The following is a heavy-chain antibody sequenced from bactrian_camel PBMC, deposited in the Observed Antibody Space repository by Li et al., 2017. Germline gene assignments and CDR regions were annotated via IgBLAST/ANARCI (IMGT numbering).Heavy chain of an antibody. J-gene: IGHJ4*01. CDR2: IAPSTGST. Sequence: VQLVESGGGSVRAGGSLRLGCVWSPRAYNTWCMYWFRQVLGKEREGVAAIAPSTGSTYYDDSIKGRFTVSHVNSNNTLHLQMNSLKPEDTAVYYCSADIRAKGNRWMSPSFWSDWGQGTQVTVS. V-gene: IGHV3S1*01. CDR3: SADIRAKGNRWMSPSFWSD. CDR1: PRAYNTWC. D-gene: IGHD1*01.